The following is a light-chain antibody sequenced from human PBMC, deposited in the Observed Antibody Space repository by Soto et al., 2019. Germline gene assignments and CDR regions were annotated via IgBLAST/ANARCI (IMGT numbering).Light chain of an antibody. V-gene: IGKV3-11*01. J-gene: IGKJ4*01. Sequence: EVVLTQSPAILSLSLGERATLSCMASRSFDNSLAWYQHRPGQAPRLLIYYASDRATGIPAMFSGSGSGTDFTLTISSLEAEDFAVYYCQQRRYSLTFGGGTKVEIK. CDR2: YAS. CDR3: QQRRYSLT. CDR1: RSFDNS.